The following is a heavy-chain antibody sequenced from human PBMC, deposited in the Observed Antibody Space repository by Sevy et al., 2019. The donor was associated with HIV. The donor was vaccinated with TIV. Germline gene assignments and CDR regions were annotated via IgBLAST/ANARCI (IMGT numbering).Heavy chain of an antibody. D-gene: IGHD1-26*01. CDR3: AGENAWGRGYS. J-gene: IGHJ4*02. Sequence: SETLSITCTVSGGSITSLYWNWIRQPPGKGLEWLANIYYNGHINYNPSLKSRVTLSLDTSKNQFSLRLSSVTAADTAMYYCAGENAWGRGYSWGQGTLVTVSS. CDR2: IYYNGHI. V-gene: IGHV4-59*08. CDR1: GGSITSLY.